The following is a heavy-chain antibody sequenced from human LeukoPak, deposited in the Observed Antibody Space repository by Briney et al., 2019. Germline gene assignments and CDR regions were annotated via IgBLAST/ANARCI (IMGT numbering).Heavy chain of an antibody. CDR1: IDSTSGNY. D-gene: IGHD3-22*01. V-gene: IGHV4-34*01. J-gene: IGHJ2*01. CDR3: ARAMIVVNWYFDL. Sequence: SETLSLTCAVSIDSTSGNYWSWVRQSPGKGLEWIGEVHRSGRTNYMPSLKSRVTISVDRSKNQFSLKLSSVTAADTAVYYCARAMIVVNWYFDLWGRGTLVTVSS. CDR2: VHRSGRT.